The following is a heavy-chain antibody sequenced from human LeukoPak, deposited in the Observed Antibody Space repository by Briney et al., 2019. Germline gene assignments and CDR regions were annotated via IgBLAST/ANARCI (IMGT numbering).Heavy chain of an antibody. CDR1: GGSISSYY. J-gene: IGHJ4*02. D-gene: IGHD1-7*01. V-gene: IGHV4-59*12. CDR3: ARARTREYFDY. Sequence: SETLSLTCTVSGGSISSYYWSWIRQPPGKGLEWIGYIYYSGSTNYNPSLKSRVTISVDTSKNQFSLKLSSVTAADTAVYYCARARTREYFDYWGQGTLVTVSS. CDR2: IYYSGST.